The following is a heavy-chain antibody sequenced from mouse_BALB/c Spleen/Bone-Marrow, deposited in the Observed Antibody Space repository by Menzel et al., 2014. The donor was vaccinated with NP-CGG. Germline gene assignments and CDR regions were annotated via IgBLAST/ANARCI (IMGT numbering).Heavy chain of an antibody. D-gene: IGHD4-1*01. V-gene: IGHV2-6-7*01. CDR3: ARELGHYAMDY. CDR2: IWGDGST. CDR1: GFSLTGYG. J-gene: IGHJ4*01. Sequence: QVHVKQSGPGLVAPSQSLSITCTVSGFSLTGYGVNWVRQPPGKGLEWLGMIWGDGSTDYNSALKSRLSISKDNSKGQVFLKMNSLQTDDTARYYCARELGHYAMDYWGQGTSVTVSS.